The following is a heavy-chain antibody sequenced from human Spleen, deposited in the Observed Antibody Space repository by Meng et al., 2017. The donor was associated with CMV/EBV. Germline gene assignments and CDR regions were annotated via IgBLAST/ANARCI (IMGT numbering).Heavy chain of an antibody. CDR3: AREGRSGFDY. Sequence: LVGAGGGGVQPGGSLRLSWAASGFTFSSYGMHWVRQAPGKGLEWVAFISYGGSNKYYADSVKGRFTISRDNSKNTLYLQMNSLRAEDTAVYYCAREGRSGFDYWGQGTLVTVSS. CDR1: GFTFSSYG. V-gene: IGHV3-30*19. CDR2: ISYGGSNK. J-gene: IGHJ4*02.